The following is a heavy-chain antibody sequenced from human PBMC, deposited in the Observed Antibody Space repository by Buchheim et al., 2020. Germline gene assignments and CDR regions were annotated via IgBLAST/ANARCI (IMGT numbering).Heavy chain of an antibody. CDR2: IYYSGST. V-gene: IGHV4-59*01. CDR3: ARELKWVTMVQGTSYYYYGMDV. Sequence: QVQLQESGPGLVKPSETLSLTCTVSGGSISSYYWSWIRQPPGKGLEWIGYIYYSGSTNYNPSLKSRVTISVATSKNQFSLKLSSVTAADTAVYYCARELKWVTMVQGTSYYYYGMDVWGQGTT. J-gene: IGHJ6*02. D-gene: IGHD3-10*01. CDR1: GGSISSYY.